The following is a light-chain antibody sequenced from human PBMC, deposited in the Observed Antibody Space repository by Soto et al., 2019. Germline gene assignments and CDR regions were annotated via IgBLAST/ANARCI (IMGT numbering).Light chain of an antibody. CDR1: SGDIGSYNR. CDR3: SSSTIIQTRAAV. V-gene: IGLV2-14*01. Sequence: QSALTQPASVSGSPGQSITISCTGTSGDIGSYNRVSWYQQHPGKAPKLIIYEVTYRPSGVSNRFSGSKSGNTASLTISGLQPRVKAEYYCSSSTIIQTRAAVFRTGTKVTVL. J-gene: IGLJ1*01. CDR2: EVT.